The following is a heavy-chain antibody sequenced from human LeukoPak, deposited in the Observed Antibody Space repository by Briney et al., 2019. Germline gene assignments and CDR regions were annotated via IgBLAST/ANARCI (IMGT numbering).Heavy chain of an antibody. CDR1: GDPISSGYY. Sequence: SETLSLTCTFSGDPISSGYYWSWTRQHPGKGLEWIGYISYSGSTYYAPSLRSRLTISVDTSKKQFSLKLSSVTAADTAVYYCAREAYSSGWYVWGQGTLVTVSS. CDR2: ISYSGST. CDR3: AREAYSSGWYV. J-gene: IGHJ4*02. V-gene: IGHV4-31*03. D-gene: IGHD6-19*01.